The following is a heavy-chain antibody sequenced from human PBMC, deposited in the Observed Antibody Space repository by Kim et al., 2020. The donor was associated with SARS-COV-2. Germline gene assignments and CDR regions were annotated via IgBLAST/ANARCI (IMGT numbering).Heavy chain of an antibody. J-gene: IGHJ4*02. CDR2: INHSGST. CDR3: ARGKRAKDY. D-gene: IGHD1-26*01. Sequence: SETLSLTCAVYGGSFSGYYWSWIRQPPGKGLEWIGEINHSGSTNYNPSLKSRVTISVDTSKNQFSLKLSSVTAADTAVYYCARGKRAKDYWGQGTLVTVS. CDR1: GGSFSGYY. V-gene: IGHV4-34*01.